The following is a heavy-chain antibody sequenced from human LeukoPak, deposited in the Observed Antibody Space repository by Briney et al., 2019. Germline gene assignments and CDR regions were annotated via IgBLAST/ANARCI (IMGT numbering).Heavy chain of an antibody. Sequence: GGSLRLSCAAPGFTFSSYSMNWVRQAPGKGLEWVSSISSSSSYIYYADSVKGRFTISRDNAKNSLYLQMNSLRAEDTAVYYCARVGYSYGYDFDYWGQGTLVTVSS. J-gene: IGHJ4*02. CDR3: ARVGYSYGYDFDY. D-gene: IGHD5-18*01. CDR2: ISSSSSYI. CDR1: GFTFSSYS. V-gene: IGHV3-21*01.